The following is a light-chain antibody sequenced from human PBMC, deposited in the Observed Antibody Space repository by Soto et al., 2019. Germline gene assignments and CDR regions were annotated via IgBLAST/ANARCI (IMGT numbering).Light chain of an antibody. J-gene: IGKJ2*03. Sequence: DIQMTQSPSSLPASVGDRVTITCRASQSVSIYVNWYQVKPGRAPKLLIYVGSSLQSGVPSRFSGSGSGTDFTLTISSLQHEDLATYYCQQSYTTPSFGQGTKLEIK. CDR3: QQSYTTPS. CDR1: QSVSIY. CDR2: VGS. V-gene: IGKV1-39*01.